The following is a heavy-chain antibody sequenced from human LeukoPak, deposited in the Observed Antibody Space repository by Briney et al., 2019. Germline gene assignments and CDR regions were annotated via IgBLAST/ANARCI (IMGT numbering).Heavy chain of an antibody. Sequence: GGSLRLSCAAYGFTFSNYWMSWVRQAPGKGLEWVANIKQDGSETYYVDSVKGRFTISRDNAKKSLYLQMNSLRAEDTAVYYCARSILELRYFAHFDYWGQGTLVTVSS. D-gene: IGHD3-9*01. CDR3: ARSILELRYFAHFDY. CDR2: IKQDGSET. J-gene: IGHJ4*02. CDR1: GFTFSNYW. V-gene: IGHV3-7*01.